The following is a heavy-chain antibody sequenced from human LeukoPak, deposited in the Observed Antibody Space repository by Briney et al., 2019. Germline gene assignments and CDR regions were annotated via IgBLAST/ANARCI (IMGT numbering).Heavy chain of an antibody. CDR1: GFTFSSYA. CDR2: ISGSGGST. CDR3: AKGVARFGYGALLDY. J-gene: IGHJ4*02. D-gene: IGHD4/OR15-4a*01. V-gene: IGHV3-23*01. Sequence: GGSLRLSCAASGFTFSSYAMSWVRQAPGKGLEWVSAISGSGGSTYYADSVKGRFTISRDNSKNTLYPQMNSLRTEDTAVYYCAKGVARFGYGALLDYWGQGTLVTVSS.